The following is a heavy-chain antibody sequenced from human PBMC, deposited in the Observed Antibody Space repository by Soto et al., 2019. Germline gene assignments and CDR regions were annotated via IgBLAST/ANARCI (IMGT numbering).Heavy chain of an antibody. D-gene: IGHD3-22*01. CDR2: INPNSGGT. V-gene: IGHV1-2*02. J-gene: IGHJ3*02. CDR3: ARGKRSYITMIVVAYAFDI. CDR1: GYTFTGYY. Sequence: SVKVSCKASGYTFTGYYMHWVRQAPGQGLEWMGWINPNSGGTNYAQKFQGRVTMTRDTSISTAYMELSRLRSDDTAVYYCARGKRSYITMIVVAYAFDIWGQGTMVTVSS.